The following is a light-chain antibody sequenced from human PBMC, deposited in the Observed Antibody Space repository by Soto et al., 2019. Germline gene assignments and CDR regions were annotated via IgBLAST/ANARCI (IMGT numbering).Light chain of an antibody. CDR2: EVS. V-gene: IGLV2-14*01. CDR1: SSDVGGYKS. CDR3: FSYTSSSPYV. J-gene: IGLJ1*01. Sequence: QSVLTQPASVSGSPGQSITISCTGTSSDVGGYKSVSWYQQHPGKAPKLMIYEVSNRPSGVSNRFSGSKSGNTASLTISGLQAEDEADYSCFSYTSSSPYVFRTGPKRTV.